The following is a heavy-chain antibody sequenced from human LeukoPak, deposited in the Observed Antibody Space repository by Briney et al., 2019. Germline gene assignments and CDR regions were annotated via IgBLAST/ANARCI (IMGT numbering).Heavy chain of an antibody. J-gene: IGHJ4*02. CDR3: ARIGDDSRAYKLDF. D-gene: IGHD3-22*01. CDR2: IKQDGSEK. V-gene: IGHV3-7*04. CDR1: GFTFKKYW. Sequence: PGGSLRDSSGASGFTFKKYWICWVRQAPGKGLEWVANIKQDGSEKKYVDSVKGRFTISRDNAKNSLSLQMSSLRAEDTAVYYCARIGDDSRAYKLDFWEEGSLLTVSS.